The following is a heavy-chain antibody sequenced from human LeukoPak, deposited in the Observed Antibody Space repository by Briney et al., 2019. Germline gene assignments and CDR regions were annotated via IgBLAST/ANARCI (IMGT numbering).Heavy chain of an antibody. CDR3: ARLSLMAAAADY. D-gene: IGHD6-13*01. V-gene: IGHV4-39*01. Sequence: SETLSLTCTVPGGSISSSSYYWGWIRQPPGKGLEWIGSIYYSGSTYYNPSLKSRVTISVDTSKNQFSLKLSSVTAADTAVYYCARLSLMAAAADYWGQGTLVTVSS. CDR2: IYYSGST. CDR1: GGSISSSSYY. J-gene: IGHJ4*02.